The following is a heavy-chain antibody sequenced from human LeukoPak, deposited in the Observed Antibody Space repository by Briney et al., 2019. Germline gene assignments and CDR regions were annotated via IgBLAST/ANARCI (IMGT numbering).Heavy chain of an antibody. Sequence: ASVKVSCKASGGTFSSYAISWVRQAPGQGLEWMGRIIPILGIANYAQKFQGRVTITADKSTSTAYMELSSLRSEDTAVYYCARGLYIVGATRSYYYHGMDVWGQGTTVTVSS. CDR1: GGTFSSYA. V-gene: IGHV1-69*04. CDR2: IIPILGIA. CDR3: ARGLYIVGATRSYYYHGMDV. J-gene: IGHJ6*02. D-gene: IGHD1-26*01.